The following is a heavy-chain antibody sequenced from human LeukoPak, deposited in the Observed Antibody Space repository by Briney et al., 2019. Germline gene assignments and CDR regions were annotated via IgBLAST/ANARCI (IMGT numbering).Heavy chain of an antibody. D-gene: IGHD2-21*01. V-gene: IGHV3-11*01. CDR1: GFTFSDYY. Sequence: GGSLRLSCAASGFTFSDYYMSWIRQAPGKGLEWVSYISSSGSTIYYANSVKGRFTISRDNAKNSLYLQMNSLRAEDTAVYYCARDPSNCGGDCLPHWDQGTLVTVSS. CDR2: ISSSGSTI. CDR3: ARDPSNCGGDCLPH. J-gene: IGHJ4*02.